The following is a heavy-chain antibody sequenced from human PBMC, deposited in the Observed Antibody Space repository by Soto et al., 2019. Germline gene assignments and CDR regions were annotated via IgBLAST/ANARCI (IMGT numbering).Heavy chain of an antibody. D-gene: IGHD2-2*01. CDR1: GYTFTSYD. CDR3: ARADRRDAPMDYAMDV. Sequence: SVKVSCKASGYTFTSYDISWVRQAPGQGLEWMGSLNPTNGDTDYAQKFQGRVTMTRNTSMNTAYMELRSLSPDDTPVFYCARADRRDAPMDYAMDVWGQGTTVTVSS. CDR2: LNPTNGDT. V-gene: IGHV1-8*01. J-gene: IGHJ6*02.